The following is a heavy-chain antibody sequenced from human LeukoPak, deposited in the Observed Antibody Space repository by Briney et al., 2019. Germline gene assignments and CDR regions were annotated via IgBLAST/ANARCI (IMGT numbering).Heavy chain of an antibody. CDR1: GFPFSTYS. Sequence: GGSLRLSCAASGFPFSTYSMNWVRQAPGKGLEWISYISSTSNTIYYADSVQDRFTISRDNAKNLLFLQMDNLRAEDTAVYFCARDPRSAAGFDFWGQGTLVTVSS. CDR2: ISSTSNTI. V-gene: IGHV3-48*01. CDR3: ARDPRSAAGFDF. D-gene: IGHD6-13*01. J-gene: IGHJ4*02.